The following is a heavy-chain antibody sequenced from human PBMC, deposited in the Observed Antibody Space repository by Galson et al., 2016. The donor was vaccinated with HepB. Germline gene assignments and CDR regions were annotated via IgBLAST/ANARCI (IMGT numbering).Heavy chain of an antibody. CDR1: GFTSNTYG. J-gene: IGHJ5*02. V-gene: IGHV3-30*18. Sequence: SLRLSCSASGFTSNTYGMHWVRQAPGKGLHWVAVISHHGSNTNYADSVKGRFTISRDNSKNTLYLQMNSLRAEDTAVYYCAKDVAPLAIAVPGTWGNWFDPWGQGTLVTVSS. CDR3: AKDVAPLAIAVPGTWGNWFDP. CDR2: ISHHGSNT. D-gene: IGHD6-19*01.